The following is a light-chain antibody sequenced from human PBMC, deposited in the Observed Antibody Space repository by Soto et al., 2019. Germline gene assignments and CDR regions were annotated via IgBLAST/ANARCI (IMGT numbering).Light chain of an antibody. CDR2: DAS. J-gene: IGKJ5*01. Sequence: EIVLTQSPATLSLSPGERATLSCRASQSVSSYLAWYQQKPGQAPRLLIYDASNRATGIPARFSGSGSGTDFTLTRSSLEPEDLAVYYCQQRSNWPGFGQGTRLEIK. CDR3: QQRSNWPG. CDR1: QSVSSY. V-gene: IGKV3-11*01.